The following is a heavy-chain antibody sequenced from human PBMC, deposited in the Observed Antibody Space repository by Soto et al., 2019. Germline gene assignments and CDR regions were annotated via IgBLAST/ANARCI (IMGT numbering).Heavy chain of an antibody. Sequence: PSETLSLTCAVYGGSFSGYYWSWIRQPPGKGLEWIGEINHSGSTNYNPPLKSRVTISVDTSKNQFSLKLSSVTAADTAVYYCARARRNYYDSSGYYGGNYYYYYGMDVWGQGTTVTVSS. CDR1: GGSFSGYY. D-gene: IGHD3-22*01. CDR2: INHSGST. J-gene: IGHJ6*02. CDR3: ARARRNYYDSSGYYGGNYYYYYGMDV. V-gene: IGHV4-34*01.